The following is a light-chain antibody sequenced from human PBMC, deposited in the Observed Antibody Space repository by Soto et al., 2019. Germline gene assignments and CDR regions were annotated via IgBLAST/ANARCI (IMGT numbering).Light chain of an antibody. J-gene: IGLJ1*01. V-gene: IGLV2-14*01. CDR3: SSYTSSSTL. CDR2: DVS. CDR1: SSDVGDYNY. Sequence: QSALTQPASVSGSPGQSITISCTGTSSDVGDYNYVSWYQQHPGKAPKLMLYDVSNRPSGISNRFSGYKSGNTASLTISGLQAEDEADYYCSSYTSSSTLFGTGTKLTVL.